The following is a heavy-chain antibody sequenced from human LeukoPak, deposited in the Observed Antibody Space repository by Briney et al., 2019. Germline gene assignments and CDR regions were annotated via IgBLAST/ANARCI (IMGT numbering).Heavy chain of an antibody. V-gene: IGHV3-43*02. J-gene: IGHJ4*02. Sequence: TGGSLRLSCAASGFTFDDYVMHWVRQAPGKGLEWVSLISGDGGSTYYADSVKGRFTISRDNSKNSLYLQMNSLRTEDTALYYCARKHLESSSWYLPFDYWGRGTLVTVSS. CDR1: GFTFDDYV. D-gene: IGHD6-13*01. CDR3: ARKHLESSSWYLPFDY. CDR2: ISGDGGST.